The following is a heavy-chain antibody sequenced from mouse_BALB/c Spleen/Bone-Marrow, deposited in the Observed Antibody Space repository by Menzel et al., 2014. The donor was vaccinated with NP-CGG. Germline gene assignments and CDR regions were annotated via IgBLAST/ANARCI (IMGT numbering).Heavy chain of an antibody. CDR3: ARGGNYGY. D-gene: IGHD2-1*01. V-gene: IGHV1S132*01. Sequence: QVQLQQSGAELVKPGAPVKLSCKTSGYTFTNYWIQWVKQRPGQGLGWIGEIFPGIGTTYYNEKFKGKATLTIDTSSSTAYMQLSSLTSEDSAVYFCARGGNYGYWGQGTTLTVSS. CDR1: GYTFTNYW. CDR2: IFPGIGTT. J-gene: IGHJ2*01.